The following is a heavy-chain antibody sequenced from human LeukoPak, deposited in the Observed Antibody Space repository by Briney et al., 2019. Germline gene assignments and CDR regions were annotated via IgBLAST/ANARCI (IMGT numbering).Heavy chain of an antibody. J-gene: IGHJ4*02. Sequence: ASVKVSYNASGYTFTGYYMHWVRQAPGQGLEWMGWINPNSGGTNYAQKFQGRLTMTRDTSISTAYLELSRLRSDDTAVYYCARVDGYNRNFDYWGQGTLVTVSS. CDR1: GYTFTGYY. CDR3: ARVDGYNRNFDY. CDR2: INPNSGGT. D-gene: IGHD5-24*01. V-gene: IGHV1-2*02.